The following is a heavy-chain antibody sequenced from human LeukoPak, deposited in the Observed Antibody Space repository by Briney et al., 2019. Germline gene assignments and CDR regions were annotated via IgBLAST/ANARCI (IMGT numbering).Heavy chain of an antibody. V-gene: IGHV3-33*01. Sequence: HAGGPLRLSCAASGFTFGGYGMHWFRQTPGKGLEWVAVIGYDGSRAFYADSVKGRFTISRDNSKNTMSVQMDDLRAEDTAVYYCTRYNNDHFDYWGQGTLVTVSS. CDR1: GFTFGGYG. CDR2: IGYDGSRA. CDR3: TRYNNDHFDY. J-gene: IGHJ4*02. D-gene: IGHD1-14*01.